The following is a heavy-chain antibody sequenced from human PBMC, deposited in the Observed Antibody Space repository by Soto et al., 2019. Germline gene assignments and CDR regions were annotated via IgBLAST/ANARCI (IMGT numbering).Heavy chain of an antibody. D-gene: IGHD4-17*01. J-gene: IGHJ4*02. Sequence: QVQLVQSGAEVEKPGSSVMLSCKAYGGTFTSYAISWVRQAPGHGLEWIGGIIPIFGTANYAQKFQGRVTITADESTSTAYMELSSLRFEDTGVYYCARDASDYGDPPYFDYWGQGTLVTVSS. V-gene: IGHV1-69*01. CDR2: IIPIFGTA. CDR1: GGTFTSYA. CDR3: ARDASDYGDPPYFDY.